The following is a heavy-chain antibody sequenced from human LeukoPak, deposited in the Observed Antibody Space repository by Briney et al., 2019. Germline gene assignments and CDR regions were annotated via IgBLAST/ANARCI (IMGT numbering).Heavy chain of an antibody. CDR1: GFTFSIYA. CDR2: ISGTGDTT. J-gene: IGHJ4*02. D-gene: IGHD5-18*01. Sequence: GGSLRLPCAASGFTFSIYAMSWVRQAPGKGLEWVSAISGTGDTTYYADSVKGRFTISRDNSKNTLYLQMSSLRAEDTAVYYCAKDQTPMVTDFDYWGQGTLVTVSS. V-gene: IGHV3-23*01. CDR3: AKDQTPMVTDFDY.